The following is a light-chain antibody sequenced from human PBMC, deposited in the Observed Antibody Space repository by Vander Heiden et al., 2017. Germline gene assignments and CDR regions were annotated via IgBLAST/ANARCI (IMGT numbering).Light chain of an antibody. CDR3: HQYNNWPLT. Sequence: EIVMTQSPATLSVSPGESATLSCRASQSVSSSLAWYQQKPGQAPRLLIYGASIRATGIPARFSGSGSGTEFTLTISSLQSEDSALYYCHQYNNWPLTFGGGTKVEIK. V-gene: IGKV3D-15*01. CDR2: GAS. J-gene: IGKJ4*01. CDR1: QSVSSS.